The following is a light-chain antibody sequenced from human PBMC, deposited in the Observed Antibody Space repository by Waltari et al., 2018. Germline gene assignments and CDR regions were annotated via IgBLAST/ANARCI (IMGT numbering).Light chain of an antibody. CDR3: AAWDDSVSAMV. Sequence: QSVLTQPPSASGTPGQRVAITCSVSSSNIGSNYVYWYQQLPGTAPKLLIHTYNRRPSGVPDRFSDSKSGTSTSLAISGLRSEDEADYYCAAWDDSVSAMVFGGGTKLTVL. V-gene: IGLV1-47*02. CDR2: TYN. CDR1: SSNIGSNY. J-gene: IGLJ2*01.